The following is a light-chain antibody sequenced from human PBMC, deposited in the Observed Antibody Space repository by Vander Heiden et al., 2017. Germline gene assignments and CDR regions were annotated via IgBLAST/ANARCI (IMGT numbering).Light chain of an antibody. CDR1: QGISSY. CDR2: AAS. J-gene: IGKJ1*01. CDR3: QQLNSSPRT. V-gene: IGKV1-9*01. Sequence: DMQLTQSPSFLSASVGDRVTITYRASQGISSYLAWYQQKPGKAPKLLIYAASTLQSGVPSRISGSGSGTEFTLTISSLQPEDFAPYYCQQLNSSPRTFGQGTKVEIK.